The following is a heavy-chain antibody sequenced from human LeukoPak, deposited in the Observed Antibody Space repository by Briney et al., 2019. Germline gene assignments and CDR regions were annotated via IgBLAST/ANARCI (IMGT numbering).Heavy chain of an antibody. D-gene: IGHD3-10*01. CDR1: GYTFTGYY. CDR2: INPNSGGT. CDR3: ARTERLLWFGESSLFDY. V-gene: IGHV1-2*02. Sequence: GASVKVCCEASGYTFTGYYMHWVRQAPGQGPEWMGWINPNSGGTNYAQKFQGRVTMTRDTSISTAYMELSRLRSDDTAVYYCARTERLLWFGESSLFDYWGQGTLVTVSS. J-gene: IGHJ4*02.